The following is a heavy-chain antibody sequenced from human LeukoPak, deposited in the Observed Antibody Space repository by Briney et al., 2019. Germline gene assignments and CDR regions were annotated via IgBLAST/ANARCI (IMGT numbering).Heavy chain of an antibody. D-gene: IGHD1-26*01. CDR3: ARDGPKWELLIY. CDR2: IKQDGSEK. V-gene: IGHV3-7*01. CDR1: GFTFSIHW. Sequence: GGSLRLSCAASGFTFSIHWMSWVRQAPGKGLEWVANIKQDGSEKYYVDSVKGRFTISRDNAKNSLYLHMNSLRAEDTAVYYCARDGPKWELLIYWGQGTLVTVSS. J-gene: IGHJ4*02.